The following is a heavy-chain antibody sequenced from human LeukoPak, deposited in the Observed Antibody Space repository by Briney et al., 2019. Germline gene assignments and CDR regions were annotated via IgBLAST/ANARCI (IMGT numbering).Heavy chain of an antibody. J-gene: IGHJ4*02. V-gene: IGHV3-74*01. Sequence: PGGSLRLSCAASGFTFSSYEMNWVRQAPGKGLVWVSRINSDGSSTSYADSVKGRFTISRDNAKNSLYLQMNSLRAEDTAVFYCARDGVYYDSSGLDYWGQGTLVTVSS. CDR2: INSDGSST. D-gene: IGHD3-22*01. CDR3: ARDGVYYDSSGLDY. CDR1: GFTFSSYE.